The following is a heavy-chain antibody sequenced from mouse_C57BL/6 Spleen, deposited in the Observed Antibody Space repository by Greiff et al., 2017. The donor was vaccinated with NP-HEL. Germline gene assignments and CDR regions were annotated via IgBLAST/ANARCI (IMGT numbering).Heavy chain of an antibody. CDR1: GYSITSGYY. Sequence: DVKLQESGPGLVKPSQSLSLTCSVTGYSITSGYYWNWIRQFPGNKLEWMGYISYDGSNNYNPSLKNRISITRDTSKNQFFLKLNSVTTEDTATYYCARDLYYEYESGCAYWGQGTLVTVSA. V-gene: IGHV3-6*01. CDR3: ARDLYYEYESGCAY. J-gene: IGHJ3*01. CDR2: ISYDGSN. D-gene: IGHD2-4*01.